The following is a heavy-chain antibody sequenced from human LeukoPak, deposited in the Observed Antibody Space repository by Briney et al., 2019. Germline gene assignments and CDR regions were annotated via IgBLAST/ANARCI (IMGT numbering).Heavy chain of an antibody. CDR2: IYYGGSS. CDR1: GGSISSGSYY. J-gene: IGHJ4*02. V-gene: IGHV4-39*02. Sequence: SETLSLTCTVSGGSISSGSYYWGWIRQPPGKGLEWIGSIYYGGSSYYNPSLKSRVTISVDTSKNQFSLKLNSVTAADTAVYYCARDLPKTNYYDSSIWGQGTLVTVSS. D-gene: IGHD3-22*01. CDR3: ARDLPKTNYYDSSI.